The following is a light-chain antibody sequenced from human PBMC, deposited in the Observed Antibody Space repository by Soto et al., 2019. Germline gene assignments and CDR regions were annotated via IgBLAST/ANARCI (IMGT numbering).Light chain of an antibody. J-gene: IGKJ1*01. Sequence: EIVRTQTTATLSVSPGERSTLSCRASQSVSIDLAWYQQTPGQAPRLLIYGASTRATGIQVRFSGSASGTEFTLTISCLQSEDFAVYYCQQDNKWPLTFCQGTKVDIK. V-gene: IGKV3-15*01. CDR2: GAS. CDR1: QSVSID. CDR3: QQDNKWPLT.